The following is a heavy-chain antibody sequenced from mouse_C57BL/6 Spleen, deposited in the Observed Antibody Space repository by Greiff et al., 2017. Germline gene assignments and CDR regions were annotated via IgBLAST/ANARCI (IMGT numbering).Heavy chain of an antibody. J-gene: IGHJ2*01. CDR3: AREASSITTAYFDY. CDR2: INYDGSST. Sequence: EVKLVESEGGLVQPGSSMKLSCTASGFTFSDYYMAWVRQVPEKGLEWVANINYDGSSTYYLDSLKSRFIISRDNAKNILYLQMSSLKSEDTATYYCAREASSITTAYFDYWGQGTTLTVSS. D-gene: IGHD1-1*01. V-gene: IGHV5-16*01. CDR1: GFTFSDYY.